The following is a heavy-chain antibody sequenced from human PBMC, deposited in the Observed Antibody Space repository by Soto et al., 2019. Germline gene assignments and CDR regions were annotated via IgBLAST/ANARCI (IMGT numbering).Heavy chain of an antibody. CDR1: GYTFTSYD. V-gene: IGHV1-8*01. CDR3: ARRVFWSGYSRVLGV. Sequence: ASVKVSCKASGYTFTSYDINWVRQATGQGLEWMGWMNPNSCNTGYAQKFQGRVTMTRNTSISAAYMELSSLRSEDTAVYYCARRVFWSGYSRVLGVWGRGTTVAVSS. D-gene: IGHD3-3*01. CDR2: MNPNSCNT. J-gene: IGHJ6*02.